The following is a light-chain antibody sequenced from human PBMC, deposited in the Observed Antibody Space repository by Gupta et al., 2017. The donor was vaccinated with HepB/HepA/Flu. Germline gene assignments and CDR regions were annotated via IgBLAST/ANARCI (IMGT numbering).Light chain of an antibody. J-gene: IGKJ5*01. Sequence: EIVLTQSPGTLSLSPGARATLSCRASQSVSSSYLAWYQQKPCQAPRLLIYGASSSATGIPYRFSGSGAGTDFTLTISVLEHEDFAVYYCQQYGSSPITFGQGTRLEIK. CDR3: QQYGSSPIT. CDR2: GAS. CDR1: QSVSSSY. V-gene: IGKV3-20*01.